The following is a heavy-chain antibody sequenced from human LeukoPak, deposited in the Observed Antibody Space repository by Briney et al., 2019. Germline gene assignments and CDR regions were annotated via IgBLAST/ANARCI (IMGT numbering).Heavy chain of an antibody. Sequence: GGSLRLSCAASGFTFSSYGMHWVRQAPGKGLEWVAFIRYDGSNKYYADSVKGRFTISRDNSKNTLYLQMNSLRAEDTAVYYCAREDYDSSGYFHYYYYYYMDVWGKGTTVTVSS. CDR2: IRYDGSNK. CDR3: AREDYDSSGYFHYYYYYYMDV. D-gene: IGHD3-22*01. J-gene: IGHJ6*03. V-gene: IGHV3-30*02. CDR1: GFTFSSYG.